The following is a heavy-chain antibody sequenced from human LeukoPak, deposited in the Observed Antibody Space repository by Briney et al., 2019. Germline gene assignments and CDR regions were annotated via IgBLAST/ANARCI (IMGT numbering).Heavy chain of an antibody. D-gene: IGHD2-15*01. CDR1: GGSFSGYY. J-gene: IGHJ6*02. V-gene: IGHV4-59*01. CDR3: ARGGYCSGGSCYRRKSYYGMDV. CDR2: ICYRGST. Sequence: SQTLSLTCAVDGGSFSGYYWSWIRQPPGKGLEWMGYICYRGSTNYNPSLKSRVTISVDTSKTQFSLKLSSVTAADTAVYYCARGGYCSGGSCYRRKSYYGMDVWGQGTTVTVSS.